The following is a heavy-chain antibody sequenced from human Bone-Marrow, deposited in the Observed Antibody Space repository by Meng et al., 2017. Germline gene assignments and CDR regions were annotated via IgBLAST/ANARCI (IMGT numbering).Heavy chain of an antibody. J-gene: IGHJ4*02. CDR1: GFTFSSYS. CDR2: ISSSSSYI. V-gene: IGHV3-21*01. Sequence: GEFLKISCAASGFTFSSYSMNWVRQAPGKGLEWVSSISSSSSYIYYADSVKGRFTISRDNSKNTLYLQMNSLRAEDTAVYYCARDFVDIVATMSVDTAMVLRDWGQGTLVTVSS. D-gene: IGHD5-12*01. CDR3: ARDFVDIVATMSVDTAMVLRD.